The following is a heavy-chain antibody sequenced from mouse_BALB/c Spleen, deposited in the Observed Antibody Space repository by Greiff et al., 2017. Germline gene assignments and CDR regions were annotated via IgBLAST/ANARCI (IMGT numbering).Heavy chain of an antibody. V-gene: IGHV3-2*02. J-gene: IGHJ2*01. CDR3: ARSSTAYFDY. Sequence: EVQGVESGPGLVKPSQSLSLTCTVTGYSITSDYAWNWIRQFPGNKLEWMGYISYSGSTSYNPSLKSRISITRDTSKNQFFLQLNSVTTEDTATYYCARSSTAYFDYWGQGTTLTVSS. D-gene: IGHD1-2*01. CDR1: GYSITSDYA. CDR2: ISYSGST.